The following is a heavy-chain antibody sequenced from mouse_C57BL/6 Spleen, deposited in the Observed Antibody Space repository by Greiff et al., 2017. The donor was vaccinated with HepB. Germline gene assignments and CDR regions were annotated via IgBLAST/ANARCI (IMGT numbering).Heavy chain of an antibody. CDR2: IWGGGST. CDR3: DSAHDYPAFDY. CDR1: GFSLTSYG. Sequence: VQLMESGPGLVAPSQSLSITCTVSGFSLTSYGVDWVRQSPGKGLEWLGVIWGGGSTNYNSALKSRLSISKDTSKSQVFLKMNSLQTDDTAMYYCDSAHDYPAFDYWGQGTLVTVSA. V-gene: IGHV2-6*01. J-gene: IGHJ3*01. D-gene: IGHD2-4*01.